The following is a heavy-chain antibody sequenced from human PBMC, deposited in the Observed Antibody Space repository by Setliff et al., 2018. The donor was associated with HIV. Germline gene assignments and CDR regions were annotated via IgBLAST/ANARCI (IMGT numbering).Heavy chain of an antibody. J-gene: IGHJ5*01. D-gene: IGHD2-2*01. CDR3: ARDFCSSTTCTNWFHP. CDR2: IFHSGST. V-gene: IGHV4-30-2*01. CDR1: GGSISSGGYS. Sequence: SETLSLTCAVSGGSISSGGYSWSWIRQPPGKGLEWIAYIFHSGSTHYNPSLKSRVTISVDTSKNQFSLNLSSVTAADTAVYYCARDFCSSTTCTNWFHPWGQGSMVTVSS.